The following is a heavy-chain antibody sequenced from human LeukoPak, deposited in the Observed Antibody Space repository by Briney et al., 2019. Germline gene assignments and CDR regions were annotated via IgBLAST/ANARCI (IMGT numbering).Heavy chain of an antibody. D-gene: IGHD3-3*02. J-gene: IGHJ4*02. CDR1: GFTFSSYC. V-gene: IGHV3-7*01. CDR2: IKQDGSEK. CDR3: ARVALYSFDY. Sequence: GGSLRLSCAASGFTFSSYCRSWVRQAPGKGLEWVANIKQDGSEKYYVYSVRGRFTISRDNAKNSLYLQLNSLRAEERAVYYCARVALYSFDYWGQGTLVTVSS.